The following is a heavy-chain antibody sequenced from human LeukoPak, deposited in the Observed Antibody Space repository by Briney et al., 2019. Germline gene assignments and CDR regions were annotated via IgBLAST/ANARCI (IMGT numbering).Heavy chain of an antibody. CDR1: GFTFSSYG. V-gene: IGHV3-30*02. D-gene: IGHD1-7*01. Sequence: GGSLRLSCAASGFTFSSYGMHWVRQAPGKGPEWVAFVHYDGRDTNYADSVQGRFIISRDNSKYTLYLQMNRLTVDDTGVYYCAKEELSGLFDYWGQGAQVAVSS. CDR3: AKEELSGLFDY. J-gene: IGHJ4*02. CDR2: VHYDGRDT.